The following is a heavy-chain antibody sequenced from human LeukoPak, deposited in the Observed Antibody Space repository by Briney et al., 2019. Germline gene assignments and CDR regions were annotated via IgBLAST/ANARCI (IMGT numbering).Heavy chain of an antibody. J-gene: IGHJ4*02. V-gene: IGHV1-46*01. CDR2: INPSGGST. CDR1: GYTFTSYY. D-gene: IGHD6-13*01. CDR3: ARGQWIAAAGIRLDY. Sequence: ASVKVSFKASGYTFTSYYMHWVRQAPGQGLEWMGIINPSGGSTSYAQKFQGRVTMTRDTSTSTAYMELSSLRSEDTAVYYCARGQWIAAAGIRLDYWGQGTLVTVSS.